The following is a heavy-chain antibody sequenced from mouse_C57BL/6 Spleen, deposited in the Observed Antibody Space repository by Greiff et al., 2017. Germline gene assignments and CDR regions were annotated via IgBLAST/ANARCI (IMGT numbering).Heavy chain of an antibody. D-gene: IGHD1-1*01. Sequence: QVQLQQSGPELVKPGASVTISCKASGYAFSSSWMNWVKQRPGKGLEWIGRIYPGDGDTNYNGKFKGKATLTADKSSSTAYMQLSSLTSEDSAVYFCARDYYGSSLYYFYYWGQGTTLTVSS. J-gene: IGHJ2*01. CDR1: GYAFSSSW. CDR2: IYPGDGDT. V-gene: IGHV1-82*01. CDR3: ARDYYGSSLYYFYY.